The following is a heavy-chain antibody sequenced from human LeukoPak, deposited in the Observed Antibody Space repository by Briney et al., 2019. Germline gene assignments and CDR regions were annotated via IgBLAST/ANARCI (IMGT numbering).Heavy chain of an antibody. CDR3: ARDVKIAVAGPGSWFDP. Sequence: SETLSLTCAVYGGSFSGYYWSWIRQPPGKGLEWIGEINHSGSTNYNPPLKSRVTISVDTSKNQFSLKLSSVTAADTAVYYCARDVKIAVAGPGSWFDPWGQGTLVTVSS. J-gene: IGHJ5*02. CDR2: INHSGST. V-gene: IGHV4-34*01. CDR1: GGSFSGYY. D-gene: IGHD6-19*01.